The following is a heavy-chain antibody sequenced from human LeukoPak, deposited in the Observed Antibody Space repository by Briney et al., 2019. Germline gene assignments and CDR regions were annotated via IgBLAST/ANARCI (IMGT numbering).Heavy chain of an antibody. CDR1: GYSFSNYW. CDR2: IYPGDSDT. D-gene: IGHD4-17*01. V-gene: IGHV5-51*01. Sequence: GESLKISCKGSGYSFSNYWIGWVRQMPGKGLEWMGIIYPGDSDTRYSPSFQGQVTISVDESINTACLQWSSLEASDTAMYYCARQYGRPFDYWGQGTLVTVSS. J-gene: IGHJ4*02. CDR3: ARQYGRPFDY.